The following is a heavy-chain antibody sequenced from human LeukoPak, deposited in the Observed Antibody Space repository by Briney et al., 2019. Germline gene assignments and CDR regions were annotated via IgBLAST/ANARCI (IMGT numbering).Heavy chain of an antibody. CDR1: GFTFSSYS. J-gene: IGHJ4*02. Sequence: TGGSLRLXCAASGFTFSSYSMNWVRQAPGKVLEWVSSISSSSSYIHYADSVKGRFTISRDNAKNSLYLQMNSLRAEDTAVYYCARVWRAEYEQQLGGLFDYWGQGTLVTVSS. V-gene: IGHV3-21*01. D-gene: IGHD6-13*01. CDR2: ISSSSSYI. CDR3: ARVWRAEYEQQLGGLFDY.